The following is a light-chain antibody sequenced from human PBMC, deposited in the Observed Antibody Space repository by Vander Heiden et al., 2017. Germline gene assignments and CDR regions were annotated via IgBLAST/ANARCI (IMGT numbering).Light chain of an antibody. CDR1: QSVSSN. J-gene: IGKJ2*01. CDR2: GAS. CDR3: QQYKNWPPYT. Sequence: EIVITQSPATLSLSPAERVTLTCRASQSVSSNFAWHQQQRGQAPRLLIYGASTRATGIPARFSGSGSGTDFTLTISSLQSEDFAVYYCQQYKNWPPYTFGPGTKLEI. V-gene: IGKV3-15*01.